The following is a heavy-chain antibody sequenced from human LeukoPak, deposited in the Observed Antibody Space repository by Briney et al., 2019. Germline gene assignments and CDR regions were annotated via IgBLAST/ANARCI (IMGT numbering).Heavy chain of an antibody. CDR1: GYTFTSYD. V-gene: IGHV1-8*01. CDR3: AREGRYYYGSGSPNGMDV. CDR2: MNPNSGNT. D-gene: IGHD3-10*01. J-gene: IGHJ6*02. Sequence: ASVKVSCKASGYTFTSYDINWVRQATGQGLEWMGWMNPNSGNTGYAQKFQGRVTMTRNTSISTAYMELSSLRSEDTAVYYCAREGRYYYGSGSPNGMDVWGQGTTVTVSS.